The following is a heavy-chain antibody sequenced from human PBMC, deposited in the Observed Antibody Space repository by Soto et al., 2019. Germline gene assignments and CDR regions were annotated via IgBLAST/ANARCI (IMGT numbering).Heavy chain of an antibody. J-gene: IGHJ4*02. CDR2: IYYSGST. V-gene: IGHV4-31*01. CDR1: GGSISSGGYY. D-gene: IGHD3-9*01. CDR3: ARFYYDILTGSPYFDY. Sequence: QVQLQESGPGLVKPSQTLSLTCTVSGGSISSGGYYWSWTRQHPGKGLEWIGYIYYSGSTYYNPPLQRVVTISVDTSKNRSTLKLSSVTAADTAVYYCARFYYDILTGSPYFDYWGQGTLVTVSS.